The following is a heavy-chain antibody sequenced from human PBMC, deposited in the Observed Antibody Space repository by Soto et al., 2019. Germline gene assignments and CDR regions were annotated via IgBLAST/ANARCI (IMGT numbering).Heavy chain of an antibody. D-gene: IGHD6-19*01. V-gene: IGHV1-69*06. Sequence: SVKVSCKASGGTFSSYAISWVRQAPGQGLEWMGGIIPIFGTANYAQKFQGRVTITADKSTSTAYMELSSLRSEDTAVYYCARGGSSDWQVALDIWGQGTMVTVSS. J-gene: IGHJ3*02. CDR1: GGTFSSYA. CDR2: IIPIFGTA. CDR3: ARGGSSDWQVALDI.